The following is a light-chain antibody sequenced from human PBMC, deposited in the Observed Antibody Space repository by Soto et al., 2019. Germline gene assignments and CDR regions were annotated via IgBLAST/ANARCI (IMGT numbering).Light chain of an antibody. Sequence: VMTQSPAFVSATLGERVTLSCRASPSVSGRNVAWYQQKPGLAPRLLIYGASSRATGIPDRFSGSGPGTDFTLTISRLEPEDFAVYYCQQYGSSRTFGQGTKV. CDR3: QQYGSSRT. CDR2: GAS. CDR1: PSVSGRN. J-gene: IGKJ1*01. V-gene: IGKV3-20*01.